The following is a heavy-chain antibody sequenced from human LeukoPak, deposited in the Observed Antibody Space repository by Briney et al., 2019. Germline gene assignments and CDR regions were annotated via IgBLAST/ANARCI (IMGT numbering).Heavy chain of an antibody. CDR3: ARGGPEYSSSWYPLDFDY. D-gene: IGHD6-13*01. Sequence: GASVKVSCKASGYTFTSYGISWVRQAPGQGLEWMGWISAYNGNTNYAQKLQGRVTMTTDTSTSTAYMELRSLRSDDTAVYYCARGGPEYSSSWYPLDFDYWGQGTLVAVSS. V-gene: IGHV1-18*01. CDR2: ISAYNGNT. J-gene: IGHJ4*02. CDR1: GYTFTSYG.